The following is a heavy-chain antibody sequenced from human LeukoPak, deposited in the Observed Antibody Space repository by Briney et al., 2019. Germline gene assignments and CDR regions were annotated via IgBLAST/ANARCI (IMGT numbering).Heavy chain of an antibody. CDR3: ARQPKSCAPGIFITGKACWFDS. CDR2: IYYSGTT. Sequence: SVTLSLTCSVSDGSISSGYYYWAWIRQPPGKGPEWIGSIYYSGTTYPNSSLKSRVTISVDTSKNQFSLKLSSVTAADTAVYYCARQPKSCAPGIFITGKACWFDSWGQGTLVTVSP. CDR1: DGSISSGYYY. D-gene: IGHD3-10*01. V-gene: IGHV4-39*01. J-gene: IGHJ5*01.